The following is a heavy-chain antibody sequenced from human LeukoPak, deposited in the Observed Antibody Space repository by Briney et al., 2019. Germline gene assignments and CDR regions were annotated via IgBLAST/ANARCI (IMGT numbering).Heavy chain of an antibody. V-gene: IGHV3-7*01. D-gene: IGHD2-21*01. CDR1: GFTFSSYW. CDR3: TRDTGCSGGACYSFYDY. J-gene: IGHJ4*02. CDR2: VKEDGSAK. Sequence: GGSLRLSCAASGFTFSSYWMTWVRQAPGQGLEWVANVKEDGSAKYHVDSVKGRFTISRDNAKNSLYLQMNSLRVEDTAVYYCTRDTGCSGGACYSFYDYWGQGTLDTVSS.